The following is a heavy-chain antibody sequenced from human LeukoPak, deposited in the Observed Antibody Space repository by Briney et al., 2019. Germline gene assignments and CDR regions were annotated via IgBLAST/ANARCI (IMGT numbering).Heavy chain of an antibody. D-gene: IGHD2/OR15-2a*01. CDR1: GYPFSGYS. V-gene: IGHV3-48*02. J-gene: IGHJ4*02. Sequence: PGGSLRLSCVASGYPFSGYSINWIRQAPGKGLEGVSYISVSGGVRSYADSVKGRFTISRDDARNSLYLQMNSLKDEDTAVYYCARDRGYFYDQLDYWGQGTLVTVSS. CDR3: ARDRGYFYDQLDY. CDR2: ISVSGGVR.